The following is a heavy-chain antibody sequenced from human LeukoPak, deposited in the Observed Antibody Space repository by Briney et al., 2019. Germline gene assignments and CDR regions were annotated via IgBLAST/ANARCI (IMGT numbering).Heavy chain of an antibody. V-gene: IGHV4-59*01. Sequence: SETLSLACSVQGGSISSYYWSWIRQPPGRGLEWLGYIYYGGSTNSNPSLKSRVTLSLDTSKNQFSLNLSSVTAADTAVYYCARESPAYTYHSWFDPWGQGTLVTVSS. CDR1: GGSISSYY. D-gene: IGHD3-16*01. J-gene: IGHJ5*02. CDR3: ARESPAYTYHSWFDP. CDR2: IYYGGST.